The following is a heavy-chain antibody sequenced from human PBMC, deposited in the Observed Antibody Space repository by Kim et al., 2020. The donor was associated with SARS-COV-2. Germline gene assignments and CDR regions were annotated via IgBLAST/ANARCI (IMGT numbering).Heavy chain of an antibody. V-gene: IGHV3-48*03. D-gene: IGHD3-22*01. CDR1: GFTFSSYE. J-gene: IGHJ4*02. CDR2: ISSSGSTI. CDR3: ARGGGYYDSSGFDY. Sequence: GGSLRLSCAASGFTFSSYEMNWVRQAPGKGLEWVSYISSSGSTIYYADSVKGRFTISRDNAKNSLYLQMNSLRAEDTAVYYCARGGGYYDSSGFDYWGQGTLVTVSS.